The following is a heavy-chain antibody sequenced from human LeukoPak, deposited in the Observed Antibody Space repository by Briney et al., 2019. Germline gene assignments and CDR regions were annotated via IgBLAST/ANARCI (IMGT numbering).Heavy chain of an antibody. J-gene: IGHJ4*02. D-gene: IGHD6-19*01. Sequence: PSETLSLTCAVYGGSFSGYYWSWIRQPPGKGLEWIGEINHSGSTNYNPSLKSRVTISVDTSKNQFSLKLSSVTAADTAVYYCARAPYSSGWYTRGRGSQFDHWGQGTLVTVSS. CDR1: GGSFSGYY. CDR2: INHSGST. CDR3: ARAPYSSGWYTRGRGSQFDH. V-gene: IGHV4-34*01.